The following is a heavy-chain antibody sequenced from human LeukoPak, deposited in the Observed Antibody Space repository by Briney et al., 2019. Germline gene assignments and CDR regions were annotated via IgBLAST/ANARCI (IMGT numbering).Heavy chain of an antibody. D-gene: IGHD3-22*01. V-gene: IGHV4-4*02. CDR2: IYHSGST. J-gene: IGHJ3*02. Sequence: PSETLSLTCAVSGGTIISSNWRSWVRQPPGKGLEWIGEIYHSGSTNYNTSLKSRVTISVDKSKNQFSLKLSSVTAADTAVYYCARTHSSPTQGDFDIWGQGTMVTVSS. CDR1: GGTIISSNW. CDR3: ARTHSSPTQGDFDI.